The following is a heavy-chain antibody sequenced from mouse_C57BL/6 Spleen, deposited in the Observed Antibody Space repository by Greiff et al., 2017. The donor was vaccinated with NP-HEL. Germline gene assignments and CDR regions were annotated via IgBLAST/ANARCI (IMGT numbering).Heavy chain of an antibody. J-gene: IGHJ2*01. CDR1: GYTFTDYY. CDR3: ARGGRYDHGDFDY. V-gene: IGHV1-19*01. Sequence: EVQLQQSGPVLVKPGASVKMSCKASGYTFTDYYMNWVKQSHGKSLEWIGVINPYNGGTSYNQKFKGKATLTVDKSSSTAYMELNSLTSEDSAVYYCARGGRYDHGDFDYWGQGTTLTVSS. CDR2: INPYNGGT. D-gene: IGHD2-4*01.